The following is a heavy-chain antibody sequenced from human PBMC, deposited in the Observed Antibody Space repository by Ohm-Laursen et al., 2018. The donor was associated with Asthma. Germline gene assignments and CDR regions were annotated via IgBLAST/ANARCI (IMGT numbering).Heavy chain of an antibody. CDR1: GYSLSSNA. CDR2: IYIRNT. CDR3: VRDVVDRFDF. Sequence: GSSVKVSCKASGYSLSSNAISWVRQAPGQRPEWMGWIYIRNTNYAPKFRDRITLSTYTSTNTAYMDLRSLRSDDTAVYYCVRDVVDRFDFWGQGSLVTVSS. V-gene: IGHV1-18*04. J-gene: IGHJ4*02. D-gene: IGHD2-21*01.